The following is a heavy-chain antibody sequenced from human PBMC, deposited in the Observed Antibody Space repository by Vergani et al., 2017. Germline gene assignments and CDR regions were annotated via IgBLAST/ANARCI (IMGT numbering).Heavy chain of an antibody. CDR3: AKETTITCGGVIVDYYMDV. CDR2: ISGSGGST. D-gene: IGHD3-16*02. J-gene: IGHJ6*03. Sequence: EVQLLESGGGLVQPGGSLRLSCAASGFTFSSYAMSWVRQAPGKGLEGVSAISGSGGSTYYADSVKGRFTISRDNSKNPLYLQMNSLRAEDTAVYYCAKETTITCGGVIVDYYMDVWGKGTTVTVSS. V-gene: IGHV3-23*01. CDR1: GFTFSSYA.